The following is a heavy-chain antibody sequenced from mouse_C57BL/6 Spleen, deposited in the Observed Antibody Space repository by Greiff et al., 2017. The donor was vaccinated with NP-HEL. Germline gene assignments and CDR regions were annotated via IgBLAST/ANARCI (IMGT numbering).Heavy chain of an antibody. J-gene: IGHJ4*01. CDR2: IRSKSNDYAT. CDR1: GFSFNTYA. CDR3: VRQGAWRMDY. V-gene: IGHV10-1*01. Sequence: EVQVVESGGGLVQPKGSLKLSCAASGFSFNTYAMNWVRQAPGKGLEWVARIRSKSNDYATSDADSVKDRFTISRDDSESMLYLQMNNLKTEDTAMYYCVRQGAWRMDYWGQGTSVTVSS.